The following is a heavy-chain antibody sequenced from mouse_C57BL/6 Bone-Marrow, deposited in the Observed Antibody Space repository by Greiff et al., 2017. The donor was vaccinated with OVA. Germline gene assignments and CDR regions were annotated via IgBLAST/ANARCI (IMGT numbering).Heavy chain of an antibody. CDR1: GYTFTSYW. J-gene: IGHJ4*01. V-gene: IGHV1-50*01. CDR3: ATMDY. CDR2: IDPSDSYT. Sequence: QVHVKQSGAELVKPGASVKLSCKASGYTFTSYWMQWVKQRPGQGLEWIGEIDPSDSYTNYNQKFKGKATLTVDTSSSTAYMQLSSLTSEDSAVYYCATMDYWGQGTSVTVSS.